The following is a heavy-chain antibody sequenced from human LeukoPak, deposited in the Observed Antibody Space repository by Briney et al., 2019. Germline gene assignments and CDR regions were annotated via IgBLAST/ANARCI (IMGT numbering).Heavy chain of an antibody. CDR1: GFTFSDYY. D-gene: IGHD5/OR15-5a*01. CDR2: ISSSSSYT. V-gene: IGHV3-11*06. J-gene: IGHJ4*02. CDR3: ARSVYYFDY. Sequence: GGSLRLSCAASGFTFSDYYMSWIRQAPGKGLEWVSYISSSSSYTDYADSVRGRFTISRDNAKNSLYLQMNSLRAEDTAVYYCARSVYYFDYWGQGTLVTVSS.